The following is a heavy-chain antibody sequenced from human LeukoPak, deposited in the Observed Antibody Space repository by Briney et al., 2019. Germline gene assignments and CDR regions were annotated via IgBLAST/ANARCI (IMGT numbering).Heavy chain of an antibody. CDR3: AVSYCSSTSCYKAIYYFDY. CDR2: IYYSGST. D-gene: IGHD2-2*02. J-gene: IGHJ4*02. Sequence: SETLSLTCTVSGGSISSSSYYWGWIRQPPGKGLEWIGSIYYSGSTYYNPSLKSRVTISVDTSKNQFSLKLSSVTAADTAVYYCAVSYCSSTSCYKAIYYFDYWGQGTLVTVSS. CDR1: GGSISSSSYY. V-gene: IGHV4-39*01.